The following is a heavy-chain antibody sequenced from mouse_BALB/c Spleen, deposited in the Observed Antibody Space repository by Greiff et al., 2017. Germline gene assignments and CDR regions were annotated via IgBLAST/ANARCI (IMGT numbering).Heavy chain of an antibody. Sequence: EVQLQQSGPELVKPGASVKMSCKASGYTFTSYVMHWVKQKPGQGLEWIGYINPYNDGTKYNEKFKGKATLTSDKSSSTAYMELSSLTSEDSAVYYCASQTGTKGAWFADWGQGTLVTVSA. CDR1: GYTFTSYV. V-gene: IGHV1-14*01. CDR2: INPYNDGT. CDR3: ASQTGTKGAWFAD. J-gene: IGHJ3*01. D-gene: IGHD4-1*01.